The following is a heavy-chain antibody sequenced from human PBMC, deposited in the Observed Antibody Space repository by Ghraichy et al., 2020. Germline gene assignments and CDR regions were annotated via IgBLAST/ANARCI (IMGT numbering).Heavy chain of an antibody. J-gene: IGHJ4*02. D-gene: IGHD2/OR15-2a*01. CDR2: IYYSGST. CDR3: ARAKQFGVPFYDY. Sequence: ESLNISCTVSGGSISSYYWSWIRQPPGKGLEWIGYIYYSGSTNYNPSLKSRVTISVDTSKNQFSLKLGSVTAADTAVYYCARAKQFGVPFYDYWGQGTLVTVSS. V-gene: IGHV4-59*01. CDR1: GGSISSYY.